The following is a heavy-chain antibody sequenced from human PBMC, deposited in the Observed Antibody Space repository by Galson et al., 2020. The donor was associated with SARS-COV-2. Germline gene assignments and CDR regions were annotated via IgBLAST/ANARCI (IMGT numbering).Heavy chain of an antibody. J-gene: IGHJ4*02. Sequence: GESLKISCAASGFTFSTYSMNWVRQAPGKGLEWVSSITSRSHHMYYADSVKGRFTISRDNANNSVYLQMDSLRADDTAVYYCVRDLNLDGYFDYWGQGILVTVSS. CDR3: VRDLNLDGYFDY. CDR1: GFTFSTYS. V-gene: IGHV3-21*01. CDR2: ITSRSHHM. D-gene: IGHD2-21*01.